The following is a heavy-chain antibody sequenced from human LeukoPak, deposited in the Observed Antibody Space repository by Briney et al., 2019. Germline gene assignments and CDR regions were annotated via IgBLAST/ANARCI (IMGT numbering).Heavy chain of an antibody. V-gene: IGHV1-2*02. CDR3: AREIRYYDYVWGSYRPHYYMDV. CDR2: INPNSGGT. Sequence: ASVKVSCKASGYTFTGYYMHWVRQAPGQGLEWMGWINPNSGGTNYAQKFQGRVTMTRDTSISTAYMELSRLRSDDTAVYYCAREIRYYDYVWGSYRPHYYMDVWGKGTTVTISS. J-gene: IGHJ6*03. D-gene: IGHD3-16*02. CDR1: GYTFTGYY.